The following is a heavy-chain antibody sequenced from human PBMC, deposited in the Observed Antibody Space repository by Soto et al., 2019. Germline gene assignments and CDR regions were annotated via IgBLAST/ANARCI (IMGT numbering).Heavy chain of an antibody. Sequence: SETLSLTCAVYCGSFSGYYWSWIRQPPGKGLEWIGEINHSGSTNYNPSLKSRVTLSIDTSKNQLSLKLSSVTAADTAVYYCARHSPDFDWLSQFDYWGQGTLVTVSS. J-gene: IGHJ4*02. CDR3: ARHSPDFDWLSQFDY. V-gene: IGHV4-34*01. CDR2: INHSGST. D-gene: IGHD3-9*01. CDR1: CGSFSGYY.